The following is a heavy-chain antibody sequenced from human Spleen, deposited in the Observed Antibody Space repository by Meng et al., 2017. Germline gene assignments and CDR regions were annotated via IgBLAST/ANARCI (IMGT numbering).Heavy chain of an antibody. CDR1: GGSFNTYA. V-gene: IGHV1-69*13. Sequence: VHLVRSGVDVHTSAFSFKCSCNASGGSFNTYAINWVRQAPGQGLEWMGGLIAVFDKTKAAPRFQDRATFTADESTSTAYMELSSLTFDDTAVYFCARGRRNEPLFDYWGQGPLVTVSS. D-gene: IGHD1-14*01. CDR2: LIAVFDKT. CDR3: ARGRRNEPLFDY. J-gene: IGHJ4*02.